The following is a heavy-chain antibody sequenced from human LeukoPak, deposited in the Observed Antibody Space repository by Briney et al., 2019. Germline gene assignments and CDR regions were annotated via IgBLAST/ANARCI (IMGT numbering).Heavy chain of an antibody. CDR2: ISAYNGKT. CDR1: GYTFTSYG. CDR3: ARVGIIVVVPAAMGEAWFDP. V-gene: IGHV1-18*01. Sequence: ASVKVSCKASGYTFTSYGISWVRQAPGQGLEWMGWISAYNGKTNYAQKLQGRVTMTTDTSTSTAYMELRSLRSDDTAVYYCARVGIIVVVPAAMGEAWFDPWGQGTLVTVSS. D-gene: IGHD2-2*01. J-gene: IGHJ5*02.